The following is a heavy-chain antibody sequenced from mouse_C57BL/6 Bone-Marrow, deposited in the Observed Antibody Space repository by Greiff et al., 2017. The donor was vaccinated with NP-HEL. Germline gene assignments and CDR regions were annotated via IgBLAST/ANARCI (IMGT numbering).Heavy chain of an antibody. CDR1: GYTFTSYW. Sequence: VQLQQPGAELVMPGASVKLSCKASGYTFTSYWMHWVKQRPGQGLEWIGEIDPSDSYTNYNQKFKGKSTLTVDKSSSTAYMQLSSLTSEDSAVDYCAREGIYYPFAYWGQGTLVTVSA. CDR2: IDPSDSYT. V-gene: IGHV1-69*01. CDR3: AREGIYYPFAY. J-gene: IGHJ3*01. D-gene: IGHD2-1*01.